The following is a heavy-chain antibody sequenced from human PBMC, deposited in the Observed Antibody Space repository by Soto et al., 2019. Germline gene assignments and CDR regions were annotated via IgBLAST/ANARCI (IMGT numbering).Heavy chain of an antibody. CDR3: ARDQVQNYYDSSGYPDY. V-gene: IGHV1-3*01. D-gene: IGHD3-22*01. J-gene: IGHJ4*02. Sequence: ASVKVSCKASGYTFTSYAMHWVRQAPGQRLEWMGWINAGNGNTKYSQKFQGRVTITRDTSASTAYMELSSLRSEDTAVYYCARDQVQNYYDSSGYPDYWGQGTLVTVPQ. CDR2: INAGNGNT. CDR1: GYTFTSYA.